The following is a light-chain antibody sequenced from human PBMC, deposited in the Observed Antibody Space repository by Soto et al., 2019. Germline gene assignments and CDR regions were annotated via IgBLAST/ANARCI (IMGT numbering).Light chain of an antibody. CDR1: QRLLHSNVNAC. J-gene: IGKJ2*01. V-gene: IGKV2-28*01. CDR2: LAS. Sequence: IAMTESPPSLTVAPGEPASICCRSSQRLLHSNVNACLDWYLQKPGQAPQLLIYLASNRASGVPYRVSGSEAGTDFTLKISRVQAEDVRLYYCMHSVLFPYTFGQGAKVDIK. CDR3: MHSVLFPYT.